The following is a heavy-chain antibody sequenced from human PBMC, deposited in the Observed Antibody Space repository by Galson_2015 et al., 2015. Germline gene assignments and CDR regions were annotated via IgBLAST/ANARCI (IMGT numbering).Heavy chain of an antibody. Sequence: QSGAEVKKPGESLEISCKASGYSFSIYWIGWVRQEPGEGLELVGIIYPSDSETRYSPSFQGHVTISAYTSINTAYLQWNSLQTSDTAMYYCAIEGSNWFDPWGQGTLVTVPS. CDR1: GYSFSIYW. CDR3: AIEGSNWFDP. CDR2: IYPSDSET. V-gene: IGHV5-51*01. J-gene: IGHJ5*02.